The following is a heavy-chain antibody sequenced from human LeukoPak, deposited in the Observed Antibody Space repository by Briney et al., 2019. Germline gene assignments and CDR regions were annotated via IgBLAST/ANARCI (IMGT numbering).Heavy chain of an antibody. Sequence: PGGSLRLSCAASGFTFSSYAMSWVRQAPGKGLEWVGRIKSKADGGTTDYAAPVKGRFTISRDDSKNTLYLQMNSLKTEDTAVYFCTTIVGYASKYWGQGTLVTVSS. CDR1: GFTFSSYA. CDR2: IKSKADGGTT. D-gene: IGHD2-8*01. CDR3: TTIVGYASKY. V-gene: IGHV3-15*01. J-gene: IGHJ4*02.